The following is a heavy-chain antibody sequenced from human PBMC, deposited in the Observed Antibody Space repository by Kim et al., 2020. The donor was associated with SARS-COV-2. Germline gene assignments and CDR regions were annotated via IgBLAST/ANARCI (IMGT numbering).Heavy chain of an antibody. CDR2: ISNDSSST. CDR1: GFSISTFG. V-gene: IGHV3-33*05. Sequence: GGSLRLSCVASGFSISTFGMHWVRQVPGKGLEWVGTISNDSSSTIYVDSVKGRFTISRDNSINTLYLQMNRLRIEDTALYYCERGGTMLGLSIVDCYWG. D-gene: IGHD3-9*01. CDR3: ERGGTMLGLSIVDCY. J-gene: IGHJ4*01.